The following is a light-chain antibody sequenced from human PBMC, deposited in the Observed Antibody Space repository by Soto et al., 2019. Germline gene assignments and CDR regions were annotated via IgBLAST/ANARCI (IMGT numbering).Light chain of an antibody. CDR2: DAS. J-gene: IGKJ2*01. Sequence: DIQMTQSPSSLSASVGDRVTITCQASQDITNCLNWYQQKPGKAPKLLIYDASNLEIGVPSRFSGSGSRRDFTFTITSLQPEDIGTYYCQQYEFFPLTFGQGTKLEIK. CDR1: QDITNC. CDR3: QQYEFFPLT. V-gene: IGKV1-33*01.